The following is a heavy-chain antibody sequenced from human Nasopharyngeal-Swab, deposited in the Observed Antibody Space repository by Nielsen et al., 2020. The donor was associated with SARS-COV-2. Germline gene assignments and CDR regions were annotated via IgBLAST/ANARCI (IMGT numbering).Heavy chain of an antibody. CDR3: ARERAGGYGDY. CDR1: GFTFSPYT. CDR2: ITSGNSV. D-gene: IGHD5-12*01. V-gene: IGHV3-48*04. Sequence: GRSLRLSCATSGFTFSPYTMTWVRQAPGKGLQWISYITSGNSVQYADSVRGRFTISRDNAKNSLYLQMNSLTAEDTAVYYCARERAGGYGDYWGQGTLVTVSS. J-gene: IGHJ4*02.